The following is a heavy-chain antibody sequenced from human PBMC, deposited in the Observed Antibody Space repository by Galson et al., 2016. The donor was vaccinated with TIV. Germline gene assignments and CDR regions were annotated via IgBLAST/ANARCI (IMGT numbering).Heavy chain of an antibody. CDR1: GGTFSNFV. J-gene: IGHJ4*02. D-gene: IGHD3-10*01. Sequence: SVKVSCKASGGTFSNFVISWVRQAPGQGLEWMGSIHPIFGTANYAQKFQGRVTITADTSTSTIYMALSSLRSADTAVYYCARGRGYYFGSGSSYFDYWGQGSLVTVSS. CDR3: ARGRGYYFGSGSSYFDY. V-gene: IGHV1-69*06. CDR2: IHPIFGTA.